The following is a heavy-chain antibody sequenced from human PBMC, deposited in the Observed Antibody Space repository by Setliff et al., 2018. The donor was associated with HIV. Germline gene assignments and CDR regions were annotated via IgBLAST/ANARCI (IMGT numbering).Heavy chain of an antibody. D-gene: IGHD1-26*01. Sequence: TSETLSLTCTVSGGSISSSSYYWGWIRQPPGKGLEWIGSIYYSGSTNYNPSLKSRVTISVDTSKNQFSLKLSSVTAADTAVYYCARGRRTVSGSYAADYWGQGTLVTVS. J-gene: IGHJ4*02. CDR1: GGSISSSSYY. V-gene: IGHV4-39*07. CDR2: IYYSGST. CDR3: ARGRRTVSGSYAADY.